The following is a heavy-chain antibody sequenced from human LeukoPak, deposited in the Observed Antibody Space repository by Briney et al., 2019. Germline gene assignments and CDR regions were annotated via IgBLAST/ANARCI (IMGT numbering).Heavy chain of an antibody. CDR2: IYYTGST. CDR3: TTRDQIGSYSDH. CDR1: GGSISSSGYY. J-gene: IGHJ4*02. Sequence: SETLSLTCTVSGGSISSSGYYWGWIRQPPGKGLEWIGSIYYTGSTYLNPSLRSRLTISVDTSRNQFSLTLSSVTAADTAVYYCTTRDQIGSYSDHWGQGALVTVSS. V-gene: IGHV4-39*01. D-gene: IGHD1-26*01.